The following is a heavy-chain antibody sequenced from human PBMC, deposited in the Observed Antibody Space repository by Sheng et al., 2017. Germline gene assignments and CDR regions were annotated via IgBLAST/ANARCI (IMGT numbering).Heavy chain of an antibody. V-gene: IGHV3-21*01. Sequence: EVQLVESGGGLVKPGGSLRLSCTASGFTFSSYSMNWVRQAPGKGLEWVSSISSDSYTYYADSVKGRFTISRDNAKRSLYLQMNSLRAEDTAVYYCARDAYIDYWGQGTLV. CDR2: ISSDSYT. J-gene: IGHJ4*02. CDR3: ARDAYIDY. CDR1: GFTFSSYS.